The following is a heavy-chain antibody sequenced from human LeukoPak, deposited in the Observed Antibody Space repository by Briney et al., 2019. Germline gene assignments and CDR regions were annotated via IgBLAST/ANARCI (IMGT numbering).Heavy chain of an antibody. CDR2: INHSGST. Sequence: PSETLSLTCAVYGGSFSGYYWSWIRQPPGKGLEWIGEINHSGSTNYNPSLKSRVTISVDTSKNQFSLKLSSVTAADTAVYYRARGNWNDKMPFDYWGQGTLVTVSS. J-gene: IGHJ4*02. D-gene: IGHD1-20*01. CDR1: GGSFSGYY. CDR3: ARGNWNDKMPFDY. V-gene: IGHV4-34*01.